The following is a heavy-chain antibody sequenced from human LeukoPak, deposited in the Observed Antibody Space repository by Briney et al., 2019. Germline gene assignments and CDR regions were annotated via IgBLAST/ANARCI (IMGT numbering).Heavy chain of an antibody. D-gene: IGHD5-12*01. Sequence: SETLSLTCTVSGGSISGYFWSWIRQPAGKGLEWIGRIYSSGSNNYNPSLKSRVTMSLDTSKNHLSLNLSSVPAADTAVYYCAREPTSGREPTSGRPLDYWGQGTLVTVSS. V-gene: IGHV4-4*07. J-gene: IGHJ4*02. CDR3: AREPTSGREPTSGRPLDY. CDR1: GGSISGYF. CDR2: IYSSGSN.